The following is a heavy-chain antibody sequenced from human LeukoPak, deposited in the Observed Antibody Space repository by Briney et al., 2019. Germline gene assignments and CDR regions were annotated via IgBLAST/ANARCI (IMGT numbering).Heavy chain of an antibody. CDR1: GYTFTDYY. D-gene: IGHD1-20*01. CDR2: VDPEDGET. CDR3: ARGRLNGNVDF. V-gene: IGHV1-69-2*01. Sequence: GASVKVSCKASGYTFTDYYMHWVQQAPGKGLEWMGRVDPEDGETIYAEKFQGRVTITADTSTDTAYMELSSLRSEDTAVYYCARGRLNGNVDFWGQGTLVTVSS. J-gene: IGHJ4*02.